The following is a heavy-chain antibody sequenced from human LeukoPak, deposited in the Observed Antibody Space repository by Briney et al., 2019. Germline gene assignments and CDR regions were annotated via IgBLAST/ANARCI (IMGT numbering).Heavy chain of an antibody. CDR3: ARGRGIVGALDI. CDR2: ISSSSSYL. J-gene: IGHJ3*02. D-gene: IGHD1-26*01. CDR1: GFTFSSYS. Sequence: GGSLRLSCAASGFTFSSYSMNWVRQAPGKGLEWVSSISSSSSYLYYADSVKGRFTISRDNAKNSLYLQMNSLRAEDTAVYYCARGRGIVGALDIWGQGTMVTVSS. V-gene: IGHV3-21*01.